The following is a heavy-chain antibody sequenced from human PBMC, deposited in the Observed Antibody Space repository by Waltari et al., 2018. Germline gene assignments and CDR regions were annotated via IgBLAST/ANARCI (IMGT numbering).Heavy chain of an antibody. J-gene: IGHJ4*02. CDR3: ARGLKQQQLVYI. D-gene: IGHD6-13*01. CDR1: GFTFITYS. V-gene: IGHV3-48*04. CDR2: ISGSSSTI. Sequence: EVQLVESGGGLVQPGGSLRLSCAASGFTFITYSMNWVRQAPGKGLEWVSYISGSSSTIYYADSVKGRFTISRDNAKNSLYLQMNSLRAEDTAVYYCARGLKQQQLVYIWGQGTLVTVSS.